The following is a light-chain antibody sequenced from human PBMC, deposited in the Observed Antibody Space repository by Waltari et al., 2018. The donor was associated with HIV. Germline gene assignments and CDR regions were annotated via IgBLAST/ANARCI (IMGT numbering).Light chain of an antibody. CDR3: HHYSSSPIT. J-gene: IGKJ5*01. CDR2: GAS. CDR1: QSVSRNY. Sequence: EIVLTQSPGTLSLSPGERATLSCRASQSVSRNYLAWYEQKYGQAPRLLIDGASSRATGIPDRFSGSGAGTDFTLTISSLEPEDFAVYYCHHYSSSPITFGQGTRLEIK. V-gene: IGKV3-20*01.